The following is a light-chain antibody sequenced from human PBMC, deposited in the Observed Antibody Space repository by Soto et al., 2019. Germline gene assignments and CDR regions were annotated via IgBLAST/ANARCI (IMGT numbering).Light chain of an antibody. J-gene: IGKJ1*01. CDR3: RQYNFYTWT. Sequence: DIQMTQSPSTLSASMGDRVTITCRASQDIDIWLAWYQQKPGKAPKFLISRASILESGVPSRFSGTGSGTEFTLAISSLQPDDFAPYYCRQYNFYTWTFGQVTKVAIK. V-gene: IGKV1-5*03. CDR2: RAS. CDR1: QDIDIW.